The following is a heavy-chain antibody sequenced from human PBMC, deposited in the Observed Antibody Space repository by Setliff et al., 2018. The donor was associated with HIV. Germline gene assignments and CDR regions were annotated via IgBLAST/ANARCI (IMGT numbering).Heavy chain of an antibody. J-gene: IGHJ6*03. D-gene: IGHD4-4*01. CDR2: INEDGSDT. CDR1: GFTFSNAW. Sequence: ASVKVSCAASGFTFSNAWMSWVRQAPGKGLEWVANINEDGSDTYYADSVKGRFTISSDNSKNTLYLQVNSLTPEDTAVYYCARALSNSELYYFYYMDVRGKGTTVTVSS. CDR3: ARALSNSELYYFYYMDV. V-gene: IGHV3-7*01.